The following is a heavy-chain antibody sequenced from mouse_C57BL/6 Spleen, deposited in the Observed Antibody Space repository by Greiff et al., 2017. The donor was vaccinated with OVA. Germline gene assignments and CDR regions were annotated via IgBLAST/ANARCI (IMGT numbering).Heavy chain of an antibody. CDR1: GFTFSDYY. V-gene: IGHV5-12*01. CDR3: AAYDYDGIDY. D-gene: IGHD2-4*01. Sequence: EVNVVESGGGLVQPGGSLKLSCAASGFTFSDYYMYWVRQTPEKRLEWVAYISNGGGSTYYPDTVKGRFTISRDNAKNTLYLQMSRLKSEDTAMYYCAAYDYDGIDYWGQGTTLTVSS. J-gene: IGHJ2*01. CDR2: ISNGGGST.